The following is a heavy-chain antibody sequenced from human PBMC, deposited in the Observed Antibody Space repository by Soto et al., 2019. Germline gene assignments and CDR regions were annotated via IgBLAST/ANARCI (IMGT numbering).Heavy chain of an antibody. CDR3: SKWSGYGDL. J-gene: IGHJ4*02. CDR1: GFTFNSYA. Sequence: GGSLRLSCAASGFTFNSYAMSWVRQAPGKGLEWVSTIIGSGGSTYYADSVKGRFTISRDSSNNAVYLQMNSLRAEDTAMYFCSKWSGYGDLWGQGTLVTVSS. CDR2: IIGSGGST. D-gene: IGHD5-12*01. V-gene: IGHV3-23*01.